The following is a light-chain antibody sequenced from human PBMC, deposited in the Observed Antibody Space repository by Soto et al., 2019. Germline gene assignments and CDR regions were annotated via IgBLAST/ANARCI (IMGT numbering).Light chain of an antibody. J-gene: IGLJ1*01. CDR2: DVS. V-gene: IGLV2-14*03. CDR3: SSYTSSSTLGV. Sequence: QSALTQPASVSGSPGQSITISCTGTSSDAGAYNYVSWYQHHPGKAPKLMIYDVSNRPSRVSDRFSGSKSGNTASLTISGLQAEDEADYYCSSYTSSSTLGVFGTGTKVTVL. CDR1: SSDAGAYNY.